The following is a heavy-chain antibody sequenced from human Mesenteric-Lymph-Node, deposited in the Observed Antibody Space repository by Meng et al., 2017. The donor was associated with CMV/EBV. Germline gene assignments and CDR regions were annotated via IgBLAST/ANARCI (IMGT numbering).Heavy chain of an antibody. D-gene: IGHD5-12*01. CDR3: AKVPTDIVAPFDY. J-gene: IGHJ4*02. CDR1: GFTFRSYA. Sequence: GESLKISCAATGFTFRSYAMSWVRQAPGKGLEWVSTLSGSGGSTYYAGSVKGRFTISRDNSQNTLDLQMSSLRAEDTAVYYCAKVPTDIVAPFDYWGQGTLVTVSS. CDR2: LSGSGGST. V-gene: IGHV3-23*01.